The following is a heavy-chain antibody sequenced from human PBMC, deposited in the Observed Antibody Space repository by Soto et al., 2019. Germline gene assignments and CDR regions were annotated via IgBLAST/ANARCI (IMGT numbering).Heavy chain of an antibody. J-gene: IGHJ4*02. CDR1: GFTFTTYW. D-gene: IGHD1-26*01. CDR3: GRAGATWDIDD. V-gene: IGHV3-74*01. CDR2: INSDGSNT. Sequence: EVQLVESGGGLLQPGGSLRLSCAASGFTFTTYWMHWVRQAPGQGLVWVSLINSDGSNTNYADSVKGRFTISRDNAKKTMYLQMNSLRAEDTAVYYCGRAGATWDIDDWGQGTLVTVSS.